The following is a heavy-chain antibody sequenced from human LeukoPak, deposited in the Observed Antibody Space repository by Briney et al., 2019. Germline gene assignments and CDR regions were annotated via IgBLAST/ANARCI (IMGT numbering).Heavy chain of an antibody. V-gene: IGHV4-39*01. CDR2: IYYSGST. CDR1: GGSISSSSYY. Sequence: SETLSLTCTVSGGSISSSSYYWGWIRQPPGKGLEWIGSIYYSGSTYYNPSLKSRVTISVDTSKNQFSLKLSSVTAADTAVYYCARHVGQEYYYDNSGYSCFDYWGQGTLVTVSS. D-gene: IGHD3-22*01. J-gene: IGHJ4*02. CDR3: ARHVGQEYYYDNSGYSCFDY.